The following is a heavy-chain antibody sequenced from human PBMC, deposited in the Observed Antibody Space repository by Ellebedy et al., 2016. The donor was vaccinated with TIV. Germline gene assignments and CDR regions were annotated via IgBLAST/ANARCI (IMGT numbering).Heavy chain of an antibody. Sequence: GGSLRLSXAASGFTFSRYSMNWVRQAPGTGLQWVSSISDRSTFIYYADSVKGRFTISRDDSKNTVYLQMNSLRAEDTAVYYCAKVMLEYCTSANCYAYDSWGQGTLVTVSS. CDR3: AKVMLEYCTSANCYAYDS. CDR1: GFTFSRYS. CDR2: ISDRSTFI. D-gene: IGHD2-2*01. V-gene: IGHV3-21*01. J-gene: IGHJ4*02.